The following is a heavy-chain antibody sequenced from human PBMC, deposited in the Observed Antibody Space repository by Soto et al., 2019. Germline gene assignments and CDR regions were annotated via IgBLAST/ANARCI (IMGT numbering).Heavy chain of an antibody. J-gene: IGHJ5*02. Sequence: GGSLRLSCAASGFTFNNYWMHWVRQAPGKGLVWVSRINPDGRRINYADFVKGRFTITRDKAKNTAYLKMNSLGDEDTAVYYCGRVPSGTYNWFDPWGQGVLVTVS. CDR3: GRVPSGTYNWFDP. D-gene: IGHD1-26*01. V-gene: IGHV3-74*01. CDR2: INPDGRRI. CDR1: GFTFNNYW.